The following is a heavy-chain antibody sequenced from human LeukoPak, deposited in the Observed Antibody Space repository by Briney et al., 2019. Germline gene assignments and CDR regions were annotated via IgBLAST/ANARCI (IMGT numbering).Heavy chain of an antibody. CDR2: ISGSSTTI. V-gene: IGHV3-48*01. J-gene: IGHJ4*02. D-gene: IGHD2-2*01. CDR1: GFTFSTCS. Sequence: PGGSLRLSCAASGFTFSTCSMNWVRQAPGKGLEWVSYISGSSTTIYYADSVKGRFTTSRDNAKNSLFLQMNSLRAEDTAVYYCARDWCSSTRCYDYWGQGTLVTVSS. CDR3: ARDWCSSTRCYDY.